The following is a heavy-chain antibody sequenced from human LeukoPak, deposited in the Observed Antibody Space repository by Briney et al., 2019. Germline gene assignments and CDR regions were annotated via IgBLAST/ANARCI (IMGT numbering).Heavy chain of an antibody. CDR3: ARSTGLDWLLSHDY. CDR1: GYTFTSYG. CDR2: ISAYNGNT. Sequence: GASVKVSCKASGYTFTSYGISWVRQAPGQGLEWMGWISAYNGNTNYAQKLQGRVTMTTDTSTSTAYMELRSLRSDDTAVYYCARSTGLDWLLSHDYWGQGTLVTVSS. V-gene: IGHV1-18*01. D-gene: IGHD3-9*01. J-gene: IGHJ4*02.